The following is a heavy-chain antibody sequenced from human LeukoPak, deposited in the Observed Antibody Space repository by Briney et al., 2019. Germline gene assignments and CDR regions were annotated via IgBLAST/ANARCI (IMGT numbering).Heavy chain of an antibody. Sequence: GGSLRLSCAASGFTVSSNYMSWVRQAPGKGLEWVSVIYSGGSTYYADSVEGRFTISRDNSKNTLYLQMNSLRAEDTAVYYCARDFFPWSDSNNGDYWGQGTLVTVSS. CDR1: GFTVSSNY. V-gene: IGHV3-53*01. CDR3: ARDFFPWSDSNNGDY. J-gene: IGHJ4*02. CDR2: IYSGGST. D-gene: IGHD4-11*01.